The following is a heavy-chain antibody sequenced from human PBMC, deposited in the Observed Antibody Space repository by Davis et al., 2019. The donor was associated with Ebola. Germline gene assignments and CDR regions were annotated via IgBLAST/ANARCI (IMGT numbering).Heavy chain of an antibody. V-gene: IGHV1-8*02. J-gene: IGHJ5*02. CDR1: GGTFSSYA. CDR3: ARDHGVTGTGAFDP. D-gene: IGHD2-21*02. CDR2: MNLNNGNT. Sequence: ASVKVSCKASGGTFSSYAISWVRQATGQGLEGMGWMNLNNGNTGYAQKFQGRVTMTSNTAISTAYMELSGLTSEDTAVYYCARDHGVTGTGAFDPWGQGTLVTVSS.